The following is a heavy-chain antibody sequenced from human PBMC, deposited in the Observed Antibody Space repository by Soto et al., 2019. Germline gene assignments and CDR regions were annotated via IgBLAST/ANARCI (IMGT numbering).Heavy chain of an antibody. Sequence: QVQLVQSGAEVKKPGASVKVSCKASGYTFTSYDINWVRQATGQGLEWMGWMNPNSANTGYAQKFQGRGTMTRNTXXXXXXXXXXXXXXXXXXXXXXXXXXXGATDYWGQGTLVTVSS. CDR1: GYTFTSYD. J-gene: IGHJ4*02. CDR3: XXXXXGATDY. CDR2: MNPNSANT. D-gene: IGHD1-26*01. V-gene: IGHV1-8*01.